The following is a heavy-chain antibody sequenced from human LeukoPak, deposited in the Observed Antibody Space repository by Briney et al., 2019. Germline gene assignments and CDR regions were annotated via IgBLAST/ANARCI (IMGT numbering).Heavy chain of an antibody. J-gene: IGHJ6*02. V-gene: IGHV3-48*03. Sequence: GGSLRLSCAASGFTFSSYEMNWVRQAPGKVLEWVSYISSSGSTIYYADSVKGRFTISRDNAKNSLYLQMNSLRAEDTAVYYCAGAAPHRARGMDVWGQGTTVTVSS. CDR2: ISSSGSTI. CDR1: GFTFSSYE. CDR3: AGAAPHRARGMDV.